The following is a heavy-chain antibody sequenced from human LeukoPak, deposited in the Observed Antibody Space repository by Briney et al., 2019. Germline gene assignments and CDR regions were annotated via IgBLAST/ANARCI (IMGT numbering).Heavy chain of an antibody. V-gene: IGHV4-30-4*08. J-gene: IGHJ4*02. D-gene: IGHD3-10*01. CDR2: IYYSGST. CDR1: GGSISSGDYY. Sequence: SETLSLTCTVSGGSISSGDYYWSWIRQPPGKGLEWIGYIYYSGSTYYNPSLKSRVTISVDTSKNQFSLKLSSVTAADTAVYYCARRRVRGARDYWGQGTLVTVSS. CDR3: ARRRVRGARDY.